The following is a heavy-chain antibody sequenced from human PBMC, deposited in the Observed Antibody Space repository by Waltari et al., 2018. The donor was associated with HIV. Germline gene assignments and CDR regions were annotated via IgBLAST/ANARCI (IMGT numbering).Heavy chain of an antibody. Sequence: QVKLKQSGPGMVEASHSIFLSCVISGAWVSSDTAAWNWVRQSPAGGLQLLGKTYYRSEWHHAYSVSLKGRMVINSDTEKNQFSLHLSSVTPGDTATYYCVRDSYGFDTWGEGTLVTVPP. J-gene: IGHJ5*02. CDR1: GAWVSSDTAA. D-gene: IGHD5-18*01. CDR2: TYYRSEWHH. V-gene: IGHV6-1*01. CDR3: VRDSYGFDT.